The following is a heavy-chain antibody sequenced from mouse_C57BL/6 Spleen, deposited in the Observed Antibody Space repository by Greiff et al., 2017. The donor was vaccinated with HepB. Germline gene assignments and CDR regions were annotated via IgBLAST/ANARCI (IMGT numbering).Heavy chain of an antibody. CDR1: GYTFTSYW. Sequence: VQLQQPGAELVMPGASVKLSCKASGYTFTSYWMHWVKQRPGQCLEWIGEIDPSDSYTNYNQKFKGKSTLTVDKSSSTAYMQLSSLTSEDSAVYDCARTYGSSYYIAYWGQGTTLTVSS. CDR3: ARTYGSSYYIAY. D-gene: IGHD1-1*01. CDR2: IDPSDSYT. V-gene: IGHV1-69*01. J-gene: IGHJ2*01.